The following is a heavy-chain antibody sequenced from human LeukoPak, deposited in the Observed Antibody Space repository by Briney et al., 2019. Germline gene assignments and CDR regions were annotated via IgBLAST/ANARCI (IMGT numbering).Heavy chain of an antibody. CDR1: GFTFSDYY. CDR2: ISWNSGSI. J-gene: IGHJ5*02. CDR3: AKAAEHDLQNGVLNWFDP. D-gene: IGHD1-14*01. V-gene: IGHV3-9*01. Sequence: PGGSLRLSCAASGFTFSDYYMSWIRQAPGKGLGWVSGISWNSGSIGYADSVKGRFTISRDNAKNSLYLQMNSLRAEDTALYYCAKAAEHDLQNGVLNWFDPWGQGTLVTVSS.